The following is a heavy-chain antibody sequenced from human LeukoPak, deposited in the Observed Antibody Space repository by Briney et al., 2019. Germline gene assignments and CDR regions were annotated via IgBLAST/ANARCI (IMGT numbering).Heavy chain of an antibody. CDR3: ARGAPIVAMIQQSTGDHYFDF. J-gene: IGHJ4*02. D-gene: IGHD7-27*01. V-gene: IGHV4-34*01. CDR1: RENFNGYY. CDR2: IDHSGNT. Sequence: SETLCLTCAVYRENFNGYYWNWIRQSPGKGLEWIGEIDHSGNTHYNASLKSRLNISVEKSKNQFSLKMNSVTAEDTAIYFCARGAPIVAMIQQSTGDHYFDFWGRGTLVTVPS.